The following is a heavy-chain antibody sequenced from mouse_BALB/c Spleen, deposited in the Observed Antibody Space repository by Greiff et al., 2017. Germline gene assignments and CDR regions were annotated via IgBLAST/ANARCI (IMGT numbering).Heavy chain of an antibody. CDR2: IDPENGNT. V-gene: IGHV14-1*02. Sequence: VQLKESGAELVRPGALVKLSCKASGFNIKDYYTHWVKQRPEQGLEWIGWIDPENGNTIYDPKFQGKASITADTSSNTAYLQLSSLTSEDTAVYYCARSGYYGNYWFAYWGQGTLVTVSA. CDR3: ARSGYYGNYWFAY. J-gene: IGHJ3*01. D-gene: IGHD2-1*01. CDR1: GFNIKDYY.